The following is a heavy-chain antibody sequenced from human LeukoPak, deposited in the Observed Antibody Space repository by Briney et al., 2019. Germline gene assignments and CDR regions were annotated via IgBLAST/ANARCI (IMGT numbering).Heavy chain of an antibody. Sequence: GGSLRLSCAASGFTFSSYSMNWVRQAPGKGLEWVSSISSSSSYIYYADSVKGRFTISRDNAKNSLYLQMNSLRAEDTAVYYCARNPLAYCGGDCYDYWGQGTLVTVYS. CDR1: GFTFSSYS. J-gene: IGHJ4*02. D-gene: IGHD2-21*01. V-gene: IGHV3-21*01. CDR2: ISSSSSYI. CDR3: ARNPLAYCGGDCYDY.